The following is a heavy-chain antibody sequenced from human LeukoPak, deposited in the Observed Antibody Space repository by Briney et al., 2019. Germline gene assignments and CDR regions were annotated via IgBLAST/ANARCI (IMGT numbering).Heavy chain of an antibody. CDR3: ARGSGNLGAAYYYYMDV. Sequence: SETLSLTCTVSGGSISSTNYYWGWIRQPPGKGLEWIGSIYHSGSTYYNPSLKSRVTISVDTSKNQFSLKLSSVTAADTAVYYCARGSGNLGAAYYYYMDVWGKGTTVTVSS. CDR1: GGSISSTNYY. J-gene: IGHJ6*03. V-gene: IGHV4-39*07. D-gene: IGHD3-16*01. CDR2: IYHSGST.